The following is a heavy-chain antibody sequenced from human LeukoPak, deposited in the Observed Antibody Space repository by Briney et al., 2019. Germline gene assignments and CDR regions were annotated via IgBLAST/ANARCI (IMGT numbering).Heavy chain of an antibody. CDR2: INPTGGST. CDR3: ARLQVTRNVFDP. CDR1: GYTFTSYY. J-gene: IGHJ5*02. D-gene: IGHD1-14*01. V-gene: IGHV1-46*01. Sequence: ASVKVSCKASGYTFTSYYMHWVRQAPGEGLEWMGIINPTGGSTSYAQTFQGRVTMTRDTSTSTVYMELSSLRSEDTAVYYCARLQVTRNVFDPWGQGTLVTVSS.